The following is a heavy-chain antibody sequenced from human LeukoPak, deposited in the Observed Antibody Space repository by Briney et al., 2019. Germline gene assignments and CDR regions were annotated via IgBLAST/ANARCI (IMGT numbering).Heavy chain of an antibody. CDR1: GFTFSNYG. D-gene: IGHD6-13*01. CDR3: AKDHSSSWLIDY. CDR2: ISYNGGDT. V-gene: IGHV3-23*01. Sequence: PGGSLRLSCAASGFTFSNYGVSWVRQAPGKGLGWVSAISYNGGDTYYADSVKGRFTISRDNSKNTLYLQMNSLRAEDTAVYYCAKDHSSSWLIDYWGQGTLVTVSS. J-gene: IGHJ4*02.